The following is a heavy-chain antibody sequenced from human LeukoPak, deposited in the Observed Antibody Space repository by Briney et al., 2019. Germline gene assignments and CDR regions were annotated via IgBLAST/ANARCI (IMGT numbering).Heavy chain of an antibody. CDR1: GNYW. Sequence: GGSLRLSCAASGNYWMHWVRQAPGKGLVWVSHNSDGSWISYADSVKGRFTISKDNAKNTVYLQMNNLRAEDTAVYYCVSFYETYWGRGTLVTVSS. CDR2: NSDGSWI. J-gene: IGHJ4*02. CDR3: VSFYETY. D-gene: IGHD2-2*01. V-gene: IGHV3-74*01.